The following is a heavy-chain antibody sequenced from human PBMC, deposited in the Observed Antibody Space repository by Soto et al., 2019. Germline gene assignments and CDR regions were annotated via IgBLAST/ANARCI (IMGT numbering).Heavy chain of an antibody. CDR1: GFTFSSYA. CDR3: ARDIGSVYIFYYYYGMDV. D-gene: IGHD5-12*01. V-gene: IGHV3-30-3*01. J-gene: IGHJ6*02. CDR2: ISYDGSNK. Sequence: QVQLVESGGGVVQPGRSLRLSCAASGFTFSSYAMHWVRQPPGKGLEWVAVISYDGSNKYYADSVNGRFTISRNNSKNTLYLQMNSLKAEDTAVYYCARDIGSVYIFYYYYGMDVWGQGTTVTVSS.